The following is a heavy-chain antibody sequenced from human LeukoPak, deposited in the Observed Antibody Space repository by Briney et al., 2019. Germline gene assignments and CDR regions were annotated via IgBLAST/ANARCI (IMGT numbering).Heavy chain of an antibody. V-gene: IGHV1-18*01. CDR2: ISGINGNT. D-gene: IGHD4-17*01. CDR3: ARGTVGGKDYFYMDV. CDR1: GYTFTSYG. J-gene: IGHJ6*03. Sequence: ASVKVSRKTSGYTFTSYGINWLRQAPGQGLDWMGWISGINGNTNLEQNMQGRGTLTTNNSKKTGHMELRSLRSDDAAVYYCARGTVGGKDYFYMDVWGKGTTVTVSS.